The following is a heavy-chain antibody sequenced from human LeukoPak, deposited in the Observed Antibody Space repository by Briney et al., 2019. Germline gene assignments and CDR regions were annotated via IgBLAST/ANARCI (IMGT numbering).Heavy chain of an antibody. J-gene: IGHJ6*02. V-gene: IGHV3-53*04. Sequence: PGGSLRLSCAASGFAVSSNYMSWVRQAPGKGLEWVSVIYSGGSTYYGDSVKGRFTISRHNSKNTLYLQMNSLRAEDMAVYYCARDHLFSGMDVWGQGTTVTVSS. CDR3: ARDHLFSGMDV. CDR1: GFAVSSNY. CDR2: IYSGGST.